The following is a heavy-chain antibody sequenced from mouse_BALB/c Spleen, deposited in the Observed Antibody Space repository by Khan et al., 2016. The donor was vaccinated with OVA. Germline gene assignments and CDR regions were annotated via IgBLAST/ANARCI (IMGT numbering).Heavy chain of an antibody. CDR1: GFTLSSYG. Sequence: EVELVESGGGLVQPGGSLKLSCAASGFTLSSYGMSWVRQTPDKRLELVATIKSNGGSTYYPDSVQGRFTISRDNAKNTLYLHMSSLKSEDTTMYYCARMARTINWGQGTTLTVSS. V-gene: IGHV5-6-3*01. CDR2: IKSNGGST. CDR3: ARMARTIN. J-gene: IGHJ2*01.